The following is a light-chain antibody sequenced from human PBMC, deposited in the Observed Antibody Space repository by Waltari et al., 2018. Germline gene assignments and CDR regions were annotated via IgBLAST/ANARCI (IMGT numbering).Light chain of an antibody. V-gene: IGLV2-8*01. CDR2: HVT. Sequence: QSALTQPPSASGSPGQTVTISCAGTSSDVGSSDYVSWYQKHPGQAPKLLIYHVTKRPSGVPDRFSGSKSGNTASLTVSGLQAEDEADYYCSSNAGINNLVFGGGTKLTVL. J-gene: IGLJ2*01. CDR1: SSDVGSSDY. CDR3: SSNAGINNLV.